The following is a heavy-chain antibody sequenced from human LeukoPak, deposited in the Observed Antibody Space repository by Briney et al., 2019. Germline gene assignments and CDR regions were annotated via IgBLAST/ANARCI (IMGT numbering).Heavy chain of an antibody. D-gene: IGHD2-15*01. J-gene: IGHJ5*02. V-gene: IGHV4-59*01. CDR1: GGSISSYY. Sequence: PSETLSLTCTVSGGSISSYYWSWIRQPLGKGLEWIGYIYYSGSTNYNPSLKSRVTISVDTSKNQFSLKLSSVTAADTAVYYCARDLLGGYCSGGSCYRGNWFDPWGQGTLVTVSS. CDR2: IYYSGST. CDR3: ARDLLGGYCSGGSCYRGNWFDP.